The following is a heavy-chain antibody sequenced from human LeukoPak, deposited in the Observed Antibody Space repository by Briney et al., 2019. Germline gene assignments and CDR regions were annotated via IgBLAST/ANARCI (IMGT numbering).Heavy chain of an antibody. CDR2: IYYTGST. CDR1: GDSISSRNYY. V-gene: IGHV4-39*07. Sequence: SETLSLTCTASGDSISSRNYYWGWIRQPPGKGLDWIGSIYYTGSTYYNPSLKSRVTISVDTSKNQFSLKLSSVTAADTAVYYCASLISFGGVIVFDYWGQGTLVTVSS. CDR3: ASLISFGGVIVFDY. D-gene: IGHD3-16*02. J-gene: IGHJ4*02.